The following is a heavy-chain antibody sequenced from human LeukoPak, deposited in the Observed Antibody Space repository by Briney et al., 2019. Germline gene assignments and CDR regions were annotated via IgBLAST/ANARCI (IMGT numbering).Heavy chain of an antibody. D-gene: IGHD3-3*01. V-gene: IGHV1-46*01. J-gene: IGHJ5*02. CDR2: INPSGGST. Sequence: ASVKVSCKASGYTFTSYYMHWVRQAPGQGLEWMGIINPSGGSTSYAQKFQGRVTMTRDTSTSTVYMELSSLRSEDTAVYYCARGGRITIFGVVIQDWFDPWGQGTLVTVSS. CDR1: GYTFTSYY. CDR3: ARGGRITIFGVVIQDWFDP.